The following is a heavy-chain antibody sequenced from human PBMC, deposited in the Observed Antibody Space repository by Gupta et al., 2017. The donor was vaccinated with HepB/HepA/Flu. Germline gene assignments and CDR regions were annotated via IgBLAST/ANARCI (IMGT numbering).Heavy chain of an antibody. CDR3: ARENYSYNGLDV. Sequence: QLQLQESGPGLVKPSETLSLTCTVSGGSIRNTISYWVWIRQSPGRGLEWLGSIHYSGVTYDNPSLRSRLTISVDMSNNHFSLKLNSVTAADTAVYYCARENYSYNGLDVWGQGTTVTVSS. CDR1: GGSIRNTISY. CDR2: IHYSGVT. V-gene: IGHV4-39*02. J-gene: IGHJ6*02.